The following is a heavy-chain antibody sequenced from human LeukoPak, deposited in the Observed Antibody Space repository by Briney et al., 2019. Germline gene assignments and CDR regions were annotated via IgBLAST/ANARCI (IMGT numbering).Heavy chain of an antibody. CDR1: GGSFSGYY. CDR2: INHSGST. Sequence: SETLSLTCAVYGGSFSGYYWSWIRQPPGKGLEWIGEINHSGSTNYNPSLKSRVTISVGTSKNQFSPKLSSVTAADTAVYYCASGYSSGWYSRGLVLWGQGTLVTVSS. J-gene: IGHJ4*02. D-gene: IGHD6-19*01. V-gene: IGHV4-34*01. CDR3: ASGYSSGWYSRGLVL.